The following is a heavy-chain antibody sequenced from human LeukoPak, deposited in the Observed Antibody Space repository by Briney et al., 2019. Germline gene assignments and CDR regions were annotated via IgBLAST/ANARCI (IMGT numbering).Heavy chain of an antibody. V-gene: IGHV4-59*01. CDR3: ARGSGRYYYYGVDV. D-gene: IGHD7-27*01. CDR1: GGSISTSY. CDR2: IYYSGSTSGST. Sequence: KPSETLSLTCTVSGGSISTSYWSWIRQPPGKGLEWIGHIYYSGSTSGSTNYNPSLKSRVTLSLDTSKSQFSLQVRSVTAADTAVYYCARGSGRYYYYGVDVWGQGTTVTVSS. J-gene: IGHJ6*02.